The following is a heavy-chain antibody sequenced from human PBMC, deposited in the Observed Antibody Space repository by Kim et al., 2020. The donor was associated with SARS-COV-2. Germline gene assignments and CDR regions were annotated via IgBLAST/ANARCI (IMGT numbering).Heavy chain of an antibody. V-gene: IGHV4-4*02. CDR2: IYHSGST. J-gene: IGHJ5*02. CDR3: ARTPRRAGLVYNWFDP. Sequence: SETLSLTCAVSGGSISSSNWWSWVRQPPGKGLEWIGEIYHSGSTNYNPSLKSRVTISVDKSKNQFSLKLSSVTAADTAVYYCARTPRRAGLVYNWFDPWGQGTLVTVSS. CDR1: GGSISSSNW. D-gene: IGHD6-19*01.